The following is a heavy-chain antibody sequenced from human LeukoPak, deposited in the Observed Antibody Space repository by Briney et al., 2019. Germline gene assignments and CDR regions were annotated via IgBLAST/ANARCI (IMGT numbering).Heavy chain of an antibody. CDR2: ISANNGNT. D-gene: IGHD1-26*01. CDR3: ARQIVGATNWFDP. V-gene: IGHV1-18*01. Sequence: GASVTVSCKASGYTFTSYAIIWVRQAPGQGLEWMGWISANNGNTNYEQKLQCRVTMTTDTSTSTAYMELMTPTSDDTAVYYCARQIVGATNWFDPWGQGTLVTVSS. J-gene: IGHJ5*02. CDR1: GYTFTSYA.